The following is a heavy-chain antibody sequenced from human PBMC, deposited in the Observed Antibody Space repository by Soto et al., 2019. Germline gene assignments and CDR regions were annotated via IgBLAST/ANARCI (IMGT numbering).Heavy chain of an antibody. CDR1: GYAFTSYG. J-gene: IGHJ4*02. V-gene: IGHV1-18*01. D-gene: IGHD5-18*01. CDR3: ARDRPPRGYSYGSHFDY. CDR2: ISAYNGNT. Sequence: ASVKVSCKASGYAFTSYGISWVRQAPGQGLEWMGWISAYNGNTNYAQKLQGRVTMTTDTSTSTAYMELRSLRSDDTAVYYCARDRPPRGYSYGSHFDYWGQGTQVTVSS.